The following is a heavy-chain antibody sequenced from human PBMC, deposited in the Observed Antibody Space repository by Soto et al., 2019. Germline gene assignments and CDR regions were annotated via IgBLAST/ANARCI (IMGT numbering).Heavy chain of an antibody. CDR1: GFTFWNYA. CDR2: ISRNGDRT. Sequence: EVQLLESGGGLGQPGGSLRLSCEASGFTFWNYAMTWVRQAPGKGPEWVSSISRNGDRTYYVDSVKGRFIISSDNSENTLFLQMDSLRAEDAAIYYCVKDWSGEKCPCMDVWGQGTTVTVSS. D-gene: IGHD3-3*01. CDR3: VKDWSGEKCPCMDV. V-gene: IGHV3-23*01. J-gene: IGHJ6*02.